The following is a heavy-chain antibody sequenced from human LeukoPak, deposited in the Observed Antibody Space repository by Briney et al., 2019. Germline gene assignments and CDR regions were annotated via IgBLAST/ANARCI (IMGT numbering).Heavy chain of an antibody. CDR1: GFSLSTTGVG. D-gene: IGHD2-15*01. J-gene: IGHJ4*02. CDR3: AHRRGYQFDY. CDR2: IYWDDDK. Sequence: SGPTLVNPTQTLTLTCTFSGFSLSTTGVGVAWIRQPPGKALEWLALIYWDDDKRYSPSVKSRLTITKDTSKNQVVLTMSNMNPVDTATYFCAHRRGYQFDYWGQGTLVTVSS. V-gene: IGHV2-5*02.